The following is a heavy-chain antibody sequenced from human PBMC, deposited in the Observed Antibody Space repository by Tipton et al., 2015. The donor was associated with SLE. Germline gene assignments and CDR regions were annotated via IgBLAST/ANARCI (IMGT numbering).Heavy chain of an antibody. CDR3: ARDLWGTQATEY. J-gene: IGHJ4*02. V-gene: IGHV4-4*02. CDR1: GGSITSDNW. CDR2: IYHTGST. Sequence: TLSLTCTVSGGSITSDNWWSWVRQSPGKGLEWIGEIYHTGSTKYNPSLKSRVTISVDKSKNQFSLQLSSVTAADTAVYYCARDLWGTQATEYWGQGTLVTVSS. D-gene: IGHD3-16*01.